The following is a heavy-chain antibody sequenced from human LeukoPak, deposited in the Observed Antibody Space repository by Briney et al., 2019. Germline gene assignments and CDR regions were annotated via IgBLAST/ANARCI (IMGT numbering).Heavy chain of an antibody. D-gene: IGHD2-15*01. J-gene: IGHJ4*02. Sequence: GGSLRLSCAASGFTFSTYAMSWVRQSPGKGLEWVSVISGSSNNTYYADSVKGRFTISRDNSKNTLSLQMSSLRAEDTAVYYCAKDNGGNGGSWYSPVDFWGQGTLVTVSS. CDR2: ISGSSNNT. V-gene: IGHV3-23*01. CDR3: AKDNGGNGGSWYSPVDF. CDR1: GFTFSTYA.